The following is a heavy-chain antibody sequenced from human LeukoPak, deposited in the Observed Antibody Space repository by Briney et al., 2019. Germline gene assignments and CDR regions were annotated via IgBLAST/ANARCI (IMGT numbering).Heavy chain of an antibody. Sequence: GGSLRLSCEASGFTFTTYSTTWVRQAPGKGLEWVANIKKDGSEKYYVDAVKGRFTISRDNAKTSLYLQMNSLRAEDTAVYYCARDLSGIAGYTYGRGIDYWGQGTLVTVSS. CDR2: IKKDGSEK. D-gene: IGHD5-18*01. CDR3: ARDLSGIAGYTYGRGIDY. V-gene: IGHV3-7*03. CDR1: GFTFTTYS. J-gene: IGHJ4*02.